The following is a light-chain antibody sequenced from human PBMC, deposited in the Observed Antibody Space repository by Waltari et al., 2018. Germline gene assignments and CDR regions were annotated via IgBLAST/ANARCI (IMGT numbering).Light chain of an antibody. J-gene: IGLJ2*01. CDR1: HLTLNF. CDR2: DKD. CDR3: NSRDTRGNHFVV. Sequence: SSELTQDPAVSVALGPTVEITRHGAHLTLNFVSVSQQKPGQAPILVIYDKDNRPAGIPDRFSGSSSGNIASLTITGAQAEDEADYYCNSRDTRGNHFVVFGGGTQLTVL. V-gene: IGLV3-19*01.